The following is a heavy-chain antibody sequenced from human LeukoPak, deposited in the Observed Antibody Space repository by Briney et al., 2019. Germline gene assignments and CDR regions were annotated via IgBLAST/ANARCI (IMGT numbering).Heavy chain of an antibody. CDR3: AKDFGILTGLPTLLDS. V-gene: IGHV3-23*01. Sequence: GGSLRLSCAASGFTFSSYGMSWVRQAPGKGLEWVSAISGSGGSTYYADSVKGRFTISRDNSKNTLYLQMNSLRAEDTAVYYCAKDFGILTGLPTLLDSWGQGTLVAVSS. J-gene: IGHJ4*02. CDR2: ISGSGGST. D-gene: IGHD3-9*01. CDR1: GFTFSSYG.